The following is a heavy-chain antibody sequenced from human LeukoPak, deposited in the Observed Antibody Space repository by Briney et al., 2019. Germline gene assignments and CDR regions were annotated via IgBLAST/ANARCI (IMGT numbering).Heavy chain of an antibody. V-gene: IGHV4-61*02. CDR3: AREVPIAADFDY. CDR2: IYTSGST. Sequence: SQTLSLTCTVSGGSISSGSYYWSWIRQPAGKGLEWIGRIYTSGSTNCNPSLKSRVTISVDTSKNQFSLKLSSVTAADTAVYYCAREVPIAADFDYWGQGTLVTVSS. CDR1: GGSISSGSYY. D-gene: IGHD6-13*01. J-gene: IGHJ4*02.